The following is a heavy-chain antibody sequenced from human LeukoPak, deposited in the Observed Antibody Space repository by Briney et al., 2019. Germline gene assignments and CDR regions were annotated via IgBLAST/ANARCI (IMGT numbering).Heavy chain of an antibody. CDR1: GFSFGGYA. D-gene: IGHD2-21*02. Sequence: TGRSLRLSCAASGFSFGGYALHWVRQAPGKGLEWVASISWSSGDIVHADSVKGRFTISRDNAKNSLYLQMDSLRTEDTALYYCVKSGGYATAIRYFDLWGRGTLVTVSS. J-gene: IGHJ2*01. CDR3: VKSGGYATAIRYFDL. CDR2: ISWSSGDI. V-gene: IGHV3-9*01.